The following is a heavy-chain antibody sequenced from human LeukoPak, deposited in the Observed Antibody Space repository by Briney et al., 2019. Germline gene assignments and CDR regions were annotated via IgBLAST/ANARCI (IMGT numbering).Heavy chain of an antibody. CDR1: GFTFSSYS. Sequence: GGSLRLSCAASGFTFSSYSMNWVRQAPGKGLEWVSCITRSSIYIYYADSVKGRFTISRDTSKITLYLQMNSLRAEDTAVYYCARDYGGSSPFDYWGQGTLVTVSS. J-gene: IGHJ4*02. V-gene: IGHV3-21*01. CDR2: ITRSSIYI. CDR3: ARDYGGSSPFDY. D-gene: IGHD4-23*01.